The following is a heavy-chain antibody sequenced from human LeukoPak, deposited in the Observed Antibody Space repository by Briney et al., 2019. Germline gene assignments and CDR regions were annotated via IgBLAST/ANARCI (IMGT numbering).Heavy chain of an antibody. V-gene: IGHV3-30*03. J-gene: IGHJ1*01. CDR2: ISYDERGK. D-gene: IGHD3-16*01. Sequence: EGSLRLSCAASGFGFNYYGMVWFRQPPGKGLEWVATISYDERGKHYADSVQGRFTISRDNSKSVLYLQLDYLRPEDTAVYYCSTDGTPKFEHWGQGTLVTVSS. CDR1: GFGFNYYG. CDR3: STDGTPKFEH.